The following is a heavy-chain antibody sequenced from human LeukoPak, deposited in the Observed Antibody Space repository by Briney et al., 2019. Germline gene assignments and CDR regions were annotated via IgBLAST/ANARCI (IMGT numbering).Heavy chain of an antibody. CDR1: GGSISNNY. CDR3: ARHGPYDYAFDY. Sequence: SETLSLTCTVSGGSISNNYWSWIRQPPGKGLEWIGYILYSGSTNYNPSLKSRVTILVDTSKNQFSLRLSSVTAADTAVYYCARHGPYDYAFDYWGQGALVTVSS. D-gene: IGHD3-16*01. V-gene: IGHV4-59*08. CDR2: ILYSGST. J-gene: IGHJ4*02.